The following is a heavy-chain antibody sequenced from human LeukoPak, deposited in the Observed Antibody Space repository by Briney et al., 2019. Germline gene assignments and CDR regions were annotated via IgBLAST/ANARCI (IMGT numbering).Heavy chain of an antibody. Sequence: KPSETLSLTCAVYGGSFSGYYWSWIRQPPGKGLEWIGEINHSGSTNYNPSLKSRVTISVDTSKNQFSLKLSSVTAADTAVYYCARGPYGLDSRGWWDYYYMDVWGKGTTVTVSS. D-gene: IGHD6-19*01. J-gene: IGHJ6*03. CDR1: GGSFSGYY. CDR2: INHSGST. CDR3: ARGPYGLDSRGWWDYYYMDV. V-gene: IGHV4-34*01.